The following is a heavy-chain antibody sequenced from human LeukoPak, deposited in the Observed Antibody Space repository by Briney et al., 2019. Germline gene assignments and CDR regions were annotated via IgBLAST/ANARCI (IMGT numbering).Heavy chain of an antibody. CDR1: GYTFTGYY. J-gene: IGHJ4*02. V-gene: IGHV1-2*02. D-gene: IGHD3-22*01. Sequence: GASVKVSCLASGYTFTGYYMYWVRQAPGQGLEWMGCINPDSGGTNYAQKFQGRVTMTRDTSISTAYMELSRLRSDDTAVYYCARDRPGYSDDFDYWGQGTLVTVSS. CDR2: INPDSGGT. CDR3: ARDRPGYSDDFDY.